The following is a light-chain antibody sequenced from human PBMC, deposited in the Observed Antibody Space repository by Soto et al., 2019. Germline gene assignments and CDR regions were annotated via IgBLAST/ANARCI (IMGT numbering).Light chain of an antibody. J-gene: IGKJ5*01. CDR1: QGISSY. Sequence: IPLTQSPSSLSASVGDRVTITCRASQGISSYLAWYQQEPGKAPKLLIYAASTLQSGVPSRFSGSGSGTDFTLTISSLQPEDFATYYCQQLGSYPITFCQGTRLEIK. V-gene: IGKV1-9*01. CDR3: QQLGSYPIT. CDR2: AAS.